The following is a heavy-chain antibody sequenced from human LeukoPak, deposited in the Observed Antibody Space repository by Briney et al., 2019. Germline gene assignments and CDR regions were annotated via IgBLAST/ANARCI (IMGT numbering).Heavy chain of an antibody. Sequence: ASETLSLTCAVYGGSFSGYYWSWIRQPPGKGLEWIGEINHSGSTNNNPSLKSRVTISVDTSKNQFSLKLSSVTAADTAVYYCAGHHPRNTVDYWGQGTLVTVSS. D-gene: IGHD2/OR15-2a*01. CDR2: INHSGST. J-gene: IGHJ4*02. V-gene: IGHV4-34*01. CDR1: GGSFSGYY. CDR3: AGHHPRNTVDY.